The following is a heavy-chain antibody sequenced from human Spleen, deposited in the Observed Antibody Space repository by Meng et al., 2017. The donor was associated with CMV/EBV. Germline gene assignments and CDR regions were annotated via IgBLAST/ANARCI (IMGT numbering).Heavy chain of an antibody. CDR2: IKSKTDGGTT. CDR1: GFTFGDYL. V-gene: IGHV3-15*01. Sequence: GESLKISCRTSGFTFGDYLVTWVRQAPGKGLEWVGRIKSKTDGGTTDYAAPVKGRFTISRVDSKKTLYLQMNSLKTEDTAVYYCTTGRWEMYYYYYDMDVWGQGTTVTVSS. CDR3: TTGRWEMYYYYYDMDV. D-gene: IGHD1-26*01. J-gene: IGHJ6*02.